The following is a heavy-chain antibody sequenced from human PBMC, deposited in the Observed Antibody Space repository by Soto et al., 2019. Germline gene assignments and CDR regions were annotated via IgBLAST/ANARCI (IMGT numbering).Heavy chain of an antibody. CDR2: INPSSGMT. CDR1: GYTFTSHY. V-gene: IGHV1-46*01. CDR3: ARDRVSMDV. Sequence: ASVKVSCKASGYTFTSHYINWVRQAPGQGLEWMGIINPSSGMTNYAQNFEGRITMTRDTSTSTVYMELSSLRSDDTAVYYCARDRVSMDVWGQGTTVTVSS. J-gene: IGHJ6*02. D-gene: IGHD3-10*01.